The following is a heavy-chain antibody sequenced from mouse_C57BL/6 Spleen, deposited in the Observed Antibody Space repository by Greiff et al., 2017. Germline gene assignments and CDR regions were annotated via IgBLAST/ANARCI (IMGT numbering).Heavy chain of an antibody. D-gene: IGHD2-5*01. CDR3: ARGYSNSLFAY. V-gene: IGHV3-6*01. Sequence: EVQLVESGPGLVKPSQSLSLTCSVTGYSITSGYYWNWIRQFPGHKLEWMGYISYDGSNNYNPSLKNRISITRDTSKNQFFLKLNSVTTEDTATYYCARGYSNSLFAYWGQGTLVTVSA. CDR2: ISYDGSN. CDR1: GYSITSGYY. J-gene: IGHJ3*01.